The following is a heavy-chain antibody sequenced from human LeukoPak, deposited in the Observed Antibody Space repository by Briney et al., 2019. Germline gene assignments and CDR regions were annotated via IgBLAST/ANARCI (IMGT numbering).Heavy chain of an antibody. V-gene: IGHV3-30-3*01. D-gene: IGHD3-22*01. Sequence: GGSLRLSCAASGFTFSIYSMRWVRQAPGKGLEWVALISYDGSNKNYADSVKGRFTISRDNSKNTLFLQMSSLRAEDTAVYHCARGVYSDSSGYTYYFDQWGQGTLVTVSS. CDR3: ARGVYSDSSGYTYYFDQ. CDR2: ISYDGSNK. J-gene: IGHJ4*02. CDR1: GFTFSIYS.